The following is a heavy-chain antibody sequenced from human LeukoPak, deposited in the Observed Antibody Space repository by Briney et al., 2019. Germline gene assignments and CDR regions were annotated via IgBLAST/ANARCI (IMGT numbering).Heavy chain of an antibody. Sequence: GESLKISCKGSEYSFTTYWIGWVRQTPGKGLEWVGIIFPGDSDTRYSPSFQGQVTISADKSISTAYLQWSSLKASDTAMYYCARVMGIRWPDPFNVWGQGTMVTVSS. V-gene: IGHV5-51*01. J-gene: IGHJ3*01. D-gene: IGHD4-23*01. CDR2: IFPGDSDT. CDR1: EYSFTTYW. CDR3: ARVMGIRWPDPFNV.